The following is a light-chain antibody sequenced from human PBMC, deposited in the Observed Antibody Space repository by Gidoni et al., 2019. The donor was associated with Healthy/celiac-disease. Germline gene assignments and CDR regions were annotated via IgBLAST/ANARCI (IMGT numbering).Light chain of an antibody. V-gene: IGKV3-11*01. Sequence: EIVLTHSPATLSWSPGERATRSCRASQSVSSYLAWYQQKPGQAPRLLIYESSNLATGIPSRFSGSGSGTDFTLTISSLEPDDFAVYYCQQRSNWPPLTFGGGTKVEIK. CDR2: ESS. CDR3: QQRSNWPPLT. J-gene: IGKJ4*01. CDR1: QSVSSY.